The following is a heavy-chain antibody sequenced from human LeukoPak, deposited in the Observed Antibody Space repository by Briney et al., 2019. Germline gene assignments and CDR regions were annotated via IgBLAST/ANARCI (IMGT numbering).Heavy chain of an antibody. CDR3: ARDQNYYSSDRYYDAFDI. V-gene: IGHV3-30-3*01. CDR2: ISYDGSNK. CDR1: GFTFSSYA. Sequence: GRSLRLSCAASGFTFSSYAMHWVRQAPGKGLEWVAVISYDGSNKYYADSVKGRFTISRDNSKNTLYLQMNSLRAEDTSVYYCARDQNYYSSDRYYDAFDIWGQGTMVTVSS. D-gene: IGHD3-22*01. J-gene: IGHJ3*02.